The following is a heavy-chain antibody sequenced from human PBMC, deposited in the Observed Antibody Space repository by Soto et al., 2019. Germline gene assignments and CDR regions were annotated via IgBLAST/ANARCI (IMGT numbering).Heavy chain of an antibody. CDR1: GFIFDDYA. Sequence: EVQLVESGGGLVQPGRSLRLSCAASGFIFDDYAMRWVRQAPGKGLEWVAVISGNSGSLGYADSVKGRFTISRDNAKNSLYLQMNRLRAEDTALYYCAKDRYSSSAYYYYGMDAWGQGTTVTVSS. V-gene: IGHV3-9*01. CDR3: AKDRYSSSAYYYYGMDA. D-gene: IGHD6-6*01. J-gene: IGHJ6*02. CDR2: ISGNSGSL.